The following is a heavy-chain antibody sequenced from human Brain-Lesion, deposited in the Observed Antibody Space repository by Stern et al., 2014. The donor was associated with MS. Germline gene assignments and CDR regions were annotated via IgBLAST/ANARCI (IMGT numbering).Heavy chain of an antibody. Sequence: QVQLQESGPGLVKPSQTLSLTCTVSAGSISSGSDYWSWIRPPVGKGLEWIGRIHASGRSFYPPSLKSRVTISTDTSMNQFSLDLNSATAADTAIYYCASGYRIFDYWGQGILVTVSS. J-gene: IGHJ4*02. CDR2: IHASGRS. V-gene: IGHV4-61*02. CDR3: ASGYRIFDY. D-gene: IGHD5-18*01. CDR1: AGSISSGSDY.